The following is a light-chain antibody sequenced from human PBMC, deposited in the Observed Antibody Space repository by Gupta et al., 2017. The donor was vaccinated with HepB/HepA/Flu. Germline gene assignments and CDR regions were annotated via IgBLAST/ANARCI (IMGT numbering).Light chain of an antibody. V-gene: IGLV1-36*01. Sequence: QSVLTQPPSVSEAPRQRVTISCSGSSSNIGHNVVNWYQQLPGQEPKLLIYYDDLLPSGVSDRYSGSKSGTSASLAISGLQSEDEADYYCAAWDDSLNDYVFGTGTKVTVL. CDR1: SSNIGHNV. CDR2: YDD. J-gene: IGLJ1*01. CDR3: AAWDDSLNDYV.